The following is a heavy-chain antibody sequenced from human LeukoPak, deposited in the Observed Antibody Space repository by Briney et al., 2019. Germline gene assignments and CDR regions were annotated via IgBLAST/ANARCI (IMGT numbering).Heavy chain of an antibody. CDR1: GGSLIPYY. J-gene: IGHJ4*02. D-gene: IGHD1-26*01. CDR2: IYHSGTT. CDR3: ARVDSGTYYMPFDS. V-gene: IGHV4-59*01. Sequence: SETLSLTCTVSGGSLIPYYWSWIRQPPGKGLEWIGYIYHSGTTNYSPPLKGRATLSVDTSKNQISLRLSSVTAADTAVYFCARVDSGTYYMPFDSWGQGSLVTVSS.